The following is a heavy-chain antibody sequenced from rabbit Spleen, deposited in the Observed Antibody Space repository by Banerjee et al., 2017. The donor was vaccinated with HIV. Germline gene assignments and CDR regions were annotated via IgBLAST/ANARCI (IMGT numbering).Heavy chain of an antibody. V-gene: IGHV1S45*01. D-gene: IGHD2-1*01. Sequence: QQQLEESGGGLVKPGGTLTLTCTASGFSFSSDYYLCWVRQAPGKGLESIACIYGGVIDSTYYATWAKGRFTISKTSSTTVTLQMTSLTAADTATYFCARDSATMTMVITGFYFNLWGPGTLVTVS. CDR3: ARDSATMTMVITGFYFNL. CDR2: IYGGVIDST. CDR1: GFSFSSDYY. J-gene: IGHJ4*01.